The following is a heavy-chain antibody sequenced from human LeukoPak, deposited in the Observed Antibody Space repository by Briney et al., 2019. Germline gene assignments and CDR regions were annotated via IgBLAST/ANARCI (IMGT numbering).Heavy chain of an antibody. D-gene: IGHD3-22*01. CDR1: GGSISGGNS. V-gene: IGHV4-39*01. Sequence: SETLSLICTVSGGSISGGNSWGWIRPPPGKGLEWIGTIHYSGNNYYNPSLKSRVAISVDTSKNQFSLRLTSVTAADTAVYYCARGPLLYYYDSSGYQDYWGQGTLVTVSS. J-gene: IGHJ4*02. CDR2: IHYSGNN. CDR3: ARGPLLYYYDSSGYQDY.